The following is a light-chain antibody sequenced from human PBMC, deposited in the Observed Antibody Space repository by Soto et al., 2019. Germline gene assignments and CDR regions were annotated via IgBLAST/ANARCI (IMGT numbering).Light chain of an antibody. CDR1: QSVSTN. Sequence: EIVMPQSPATLSVSPGERATLSCRASQSVSTNLAWYQHKPGQSPRLLIYGASNRATGIPDRFSGSGSGTDFTLTISRLEPEDFAVYYCQQYGSSGTFGQGTKVDI. J-gene: IGKJ1*01. CDR2: GAS. CDR3: QQYGSSGT. V-gene: IGKV3-20*01.